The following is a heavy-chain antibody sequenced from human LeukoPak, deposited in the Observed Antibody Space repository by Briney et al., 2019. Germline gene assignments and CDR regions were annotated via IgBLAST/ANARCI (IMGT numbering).Heavy chain of an antibody. J-gene: IGHJ4*02. D-gene: IGHD6-19*01. Sequence: GESLQISCKGSGYSFTNYWIGWVRQMPGKGLEWMGIIYPGDSDTRYSPSFRGQVTISADKSISTAYLQWSSLKASDTAMYYCARHQYISGWHGYDYWGQGNLVTVSS. CDR3: ARHQYISGWHGYDY. V-gene: IGHV5-51*01. CDR1: GYSFTNYW. CDR2: IYPGDSDT.